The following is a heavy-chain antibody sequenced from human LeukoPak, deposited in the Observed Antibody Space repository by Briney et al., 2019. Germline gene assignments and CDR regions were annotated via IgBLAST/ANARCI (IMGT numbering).Heavy chain of an antibody. D-gene: IGHD1-26*01. CDR3: ARRRDLYSGSYYPFDY. V-gene: IGHV5-51*01. CDR2: IYPGDSDT. J-gene: IGHJ4*02. Sequence: GESLKISCQDSGYPFSIYWIGWVRQLPGKGLEWMGAIYPGDSDTRYSPSFQGQVTISADKSISTAYLQWNSLKASDTAIYYCARRRDLYSGSYYPFDYWGQGTLVTVSS. CDR1: GYPFSIYW.